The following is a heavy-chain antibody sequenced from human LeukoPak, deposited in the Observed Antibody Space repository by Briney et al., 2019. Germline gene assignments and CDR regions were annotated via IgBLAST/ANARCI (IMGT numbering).Heavy chain of an antibody. J-gene: IGHJ4*02. Sequence: ASVKVSCKASGYTFTSNYIHWVRQAPGQGLEWMGWINTNTGNPTYAQGFTGRFVFSLDTSVSTAYLQISSLKAEDTAVYYCARGRIADDYWGQGTLVTVSS. CDR2: INTNTGNP. CDR1: GYTFTSNY. CDR3: ARGRIADDY. D-gene: IGHD6-13*01. V-gene: IGHV7-4-1*02.